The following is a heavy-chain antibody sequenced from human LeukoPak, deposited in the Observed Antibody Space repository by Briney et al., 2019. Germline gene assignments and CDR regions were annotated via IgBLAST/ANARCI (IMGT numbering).Heavy chain of an antibody. CDR3: ARVSTIFGVATGMDV. V-gene: IGHV1-18*01. CDR1: GYTFTSYG. Sequence: ASVKVSCKASGYTFTSYGISWVRQAPGQGLEWMGWISAYNGNTNYAQKLQGRVTMTTDTSTSTAYMELRSLRPDDTAVYYCARVSTIFGVATGMDVWGKGTTVTVSS. CDR2: ISAYNGNT. J-gene: IGHJ6*04. D-gene: IGHD3-3*01.